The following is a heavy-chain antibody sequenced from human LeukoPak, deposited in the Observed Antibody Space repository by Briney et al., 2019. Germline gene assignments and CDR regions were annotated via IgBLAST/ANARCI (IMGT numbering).Heavy chain of an antibody. Sequence: ASVKVSYKASGYTFTSYGIRWVRQAPGQALEWMGWISAYNGNTNYAQKLQGRVTMTTDTSTSTAYMELRSLRSDDTAVYYCALWGYDYVWGSYRYYFDYWGQGTLVTVSS. J-gene: IGHJ4*02. CDR1: GYTFTSYG. CDR2: ISAYNGNT. D-gene: IGHD3-16*02. CDR3: ALWGYDYVWGSYRYYFDY. V-gene: IGHV1-18*01.